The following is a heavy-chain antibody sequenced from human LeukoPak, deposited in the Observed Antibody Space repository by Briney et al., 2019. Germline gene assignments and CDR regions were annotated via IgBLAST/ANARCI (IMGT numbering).Heavy chain of an antibody. D-gene: IGHD4-23*01. V-gene: IGHV1-69*04. CDR3: ARSEVVTHYLQY. CDR1: GGTFSSYA. J-gene: IGHJ4*02. Sequence: SVKVSCNDSGGTFSSYAISWVRQAPGQGLEWMGRIIPILGIANYAQKFQGRVTITADKSTSTAYMELSSLRPEDTAVYYCARSEVVTHYLQYWGGGPLVTVSS. CDR2: IIPILGIA.